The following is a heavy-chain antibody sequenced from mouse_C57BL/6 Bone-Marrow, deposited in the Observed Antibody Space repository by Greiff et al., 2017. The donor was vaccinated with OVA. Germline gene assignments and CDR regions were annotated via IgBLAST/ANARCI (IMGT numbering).Heavy chain of an antibody. CDR3: AVSSPDAMDY. CDR2: IDPEDGET. D-gene: IGHD1-1*01. J-gene: IGHJ4*01. CDR1: GFNIKDYY. Sequence: VQLQQSGAELVKPGASVKLSCTASGFNIKDYYMHWVKQRTEQGLEWIGRIDPEDGETKSAPKFQGTATITADTSSNTAYLQRSSRTSEDTAVYYCAVSSPDAMDYWGQGTSVTVSS. V-gene: IGHV14-2*01.